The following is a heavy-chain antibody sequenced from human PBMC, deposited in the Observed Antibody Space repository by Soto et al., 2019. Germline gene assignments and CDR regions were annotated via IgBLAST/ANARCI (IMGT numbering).Heavy chain of an antibody. CDR3: ARQKGRGYSGYDGFDY. J-gene: IGHJ4*02. V-gene: IGHV1-18*01. D-gene: IGHD5-12*01. CDR1: GYTFTSYG. Sequence: QVQLVQSGAEVKKPGASVKVSCKASGYTFTSYGISWVRQAPGQGLEWMGWISAYNGNTNYAQKLQGRVTLTTDTYTSTAYMELRSLRSDDTAVYYCARQKGRGYSGYDGFDYRGQIPLVTVSS. CDR2: ISAYNGNT.